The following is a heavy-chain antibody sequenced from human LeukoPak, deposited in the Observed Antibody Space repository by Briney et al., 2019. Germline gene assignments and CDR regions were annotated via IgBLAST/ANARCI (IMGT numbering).Heavy chain of an antibody. J-gene: IGHJ3*02. Sequence: GGSLRLSCAASGFTFSSYEMNWVRQAPGKGLEWVSYISSSGSTIYYADSVKGRFTISRDNAKNSLYLQMNSLRAEDTAVYYCARVGTMGDPVDAFDIWGQGTMVTVSS. CDR2: ISSSGSTI. CDR1: GFTFSSYE. D-gene: IGHD3-10*01. V-gene: IGHV3-48*03. CDR3: ARVGTMGDPVDAFDI.